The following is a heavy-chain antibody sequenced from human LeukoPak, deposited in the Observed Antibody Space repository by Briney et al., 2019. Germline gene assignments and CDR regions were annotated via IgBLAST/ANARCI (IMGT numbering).Heavy chain of an antibody. CDR3: ASADYYDSSGYYY. CDR1: GFTLSSYS. CDR2: ISSSSSYI. V-gene: IGHV3-21*01. Sequence: KPGGSLRLSCVASGFTLSSYSMNWVRQAPGKGLEWVSSISSSSSYIYYADSVKGRFTISRDNAKNSLYLQMNSLRAEDTAEYYCASADYYDSSGYYYWGQGTLVTVSS. J-gene: IGHJ4*02. D-gene: IGHD3-22*01.